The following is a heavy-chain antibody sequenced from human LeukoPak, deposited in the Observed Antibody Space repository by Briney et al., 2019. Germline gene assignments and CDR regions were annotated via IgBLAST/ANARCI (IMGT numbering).Heavy chain of an antibody. CDR3: ARVGGITFGGVIVPYYFDY. V-gene: IGHV4-4*07. J-gene: IGHJ4*02. Sequence: SETLSLTCTVSGGSISSYYWSWIRQPAGKGLERIGRIYTSGSTNYNPSLKSRVTISVDTSKNQFSLKLSSVTAADTAVYYCARVGGITFGGVIVPYYFDYWGQGTLVTVSS. D-gene: IGHD3-16*02. CDR1: GGSISSYY. CDR2: IYTSGST.